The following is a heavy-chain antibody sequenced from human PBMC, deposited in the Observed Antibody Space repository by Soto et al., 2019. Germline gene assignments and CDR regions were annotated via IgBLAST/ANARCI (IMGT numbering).Heavy chain of an antibody. J-gene: IGHJ3*02. V-gene: IGHV3-23*01. CDR3: AKNSYDSGRAAFDI. D-gene: IGHD3-22*01. CDR1: GFIFSSYA. Sequence: GGSLRLSCAASGFIFSSYAMSWVRQAPGKGLEWVSTVGATAYNTYHADSVKGRFIISRDNSESTLYLQMNSLRADDTAVYYCAKNSYDSGRAAFDIWGQGAMVTVS. CDR2: VGATAYNT.